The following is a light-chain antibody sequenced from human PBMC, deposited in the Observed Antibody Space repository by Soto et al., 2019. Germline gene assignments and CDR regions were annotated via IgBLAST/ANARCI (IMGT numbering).Light chain of an antibody. Sequence: EIVLTQSPGTLSLSPGERATLSCRASQSVSRSYLAWYQQKPGQAPRLLTYGASSGATGIPDRFSGSGSGTGFTLTISRLEPEDFAVYYCQQYGSLPRTFGQGTKVEIK. J-gene: IGKJ1*01. CDR1: QSVSRSY. CDR3: QQYGSLPRT. CDR2: GAS. V-gene: IGKV3-20*01.